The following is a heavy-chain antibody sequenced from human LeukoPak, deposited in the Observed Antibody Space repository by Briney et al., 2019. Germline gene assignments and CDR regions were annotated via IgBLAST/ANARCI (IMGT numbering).Heavy chain of an antibody. D-gene: IGHD2-21*01. CDR1: GFTFSSYS. Sequence: GGSLRLSCAASGFTFSSYSMNWVRQAPGKGLEWVSYISSSGSTIYYADSVKGRFTISRDNAKNSLYLQMNSLRAEDTAVYYCAGGEDYGIAFDIWGQGTMVTVSS. V-gene: IGHV3-48*04. CDR2: ISSSGSTI. CDR3: AGGEDYGIAFDI. J-gene: IGHJ3*02.